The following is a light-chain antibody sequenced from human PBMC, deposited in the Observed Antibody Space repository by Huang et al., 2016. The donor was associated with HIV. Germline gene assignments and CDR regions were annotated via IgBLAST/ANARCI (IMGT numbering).Light chain of an antibody. CDR2: GSS. CDR1: QGISYY. J-gene: IGKJ2*01. V-gene: IGKV1-27*01. Sequence: DIQMTQSPSSLSASVGDRVTITCRASQGISYYLAWYQQKPGKIPKLLISGSSTLQSGVPSRFSGGGSGTDFRLTISGLQPEDVGTYFCQKYNMAPYTFGQGTKLDI. CDR3: QKYNMAPYT.